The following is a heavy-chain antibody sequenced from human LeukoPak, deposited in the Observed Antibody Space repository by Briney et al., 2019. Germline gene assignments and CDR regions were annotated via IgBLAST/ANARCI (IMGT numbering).Heavy chain of an antibody. V-gene: IGHV4-59*01. Sequence: PSETLSLTCTVSGGSISSYYWSWIRQPPGKGLEWIGYIYYSGSTNYNLSLKSRVTISVDTSKNQFSLKLSSVTAADTAVYYCAGGDQLELQDYWGQGTLVTVSS. D-gene: IGHD1-7*01. CDR2: IYYSGST. J-gene: IGHJ4*02. CDR3: AGGDQLELQDY. CDR1: GGSISSYY.